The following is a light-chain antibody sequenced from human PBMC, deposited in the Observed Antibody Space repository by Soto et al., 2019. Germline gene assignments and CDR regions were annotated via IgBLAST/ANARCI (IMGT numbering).Light chain of an antibody. J-gene: IGKJ3*01. Sequence: DIQLTQSPFFLSASVGDRVTITCRASQGIRSYLAWYQQRPGKAPELLIYGASTLRTGVASRFSGSGSGTEFTLAISSLQPEDFATYFCQHLNIFPTLFTFGPGTKVDIK. CDR3: QHLNIFPTLFT. V-gene: IGKV1-9*01. CDR2: GAS. CDR1: QGIRSY.